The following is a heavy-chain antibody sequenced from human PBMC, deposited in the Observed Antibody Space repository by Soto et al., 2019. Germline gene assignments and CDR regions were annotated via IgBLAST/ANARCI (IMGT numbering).Heavy chain of an antibody. CDR3: ARAYFGGQCACDF. Sequence: GGSLTLSCAASGFTFRSYGMHWVRPARGKGLEWVAGIWYDGTVKNYADSVKGRFSISRDNSQNTVYLQMDTLRAEDTAVYYCARAYFGGQCACDFWGQGTLVTVSS. CDR1: GFTFRSYG. D-gene: IGHD3-10*01. V-gene: IGHV3-33*01. CDR2: IWYDGTVK. J-gene: IGHJ4*02.